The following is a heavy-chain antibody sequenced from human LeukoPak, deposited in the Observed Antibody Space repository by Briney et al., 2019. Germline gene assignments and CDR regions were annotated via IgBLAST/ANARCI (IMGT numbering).Heavy chain of an antibody. CDR3: ARGSGLRYFDWLLLGY. CDR2: ISYDGSNK. D-gene: IGHD3-9*01. J-gene: IGHJ4*02. CDR1: GFTFSSYA. V-gene: IGHV3-30*04. Sequence: GGSLRLSCAASGFTFSSYAMHWVRQAPGKGLEWVAVISYDGSNKYYADSVKGRFTISRDNSKNTLYLQMNSLRAEDTAVYYCARGSGLRYFDWLLLGYRGQGTLVTVSS.